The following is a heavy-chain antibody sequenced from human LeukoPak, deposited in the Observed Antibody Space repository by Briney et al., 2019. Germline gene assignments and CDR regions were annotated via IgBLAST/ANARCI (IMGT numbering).Heavy chain of an antibody. J-gene: IGHJ4*02. CDR3: AKDSDPYLYSGGWYDFGY. CDR1: GFTFSSYW. V-gene: IGHV3-74*01. D-gene: IGHD6-19*01. Sequence: PGGSLRLSCAASGFTFSSYWMHWVRQAPGKGLVWVSRIKSDGSSTSYADSVKGRFTISRDNAKNSLYLQMNSLRAEDTALYYCAKDSDPYLYSGGWYDFGYWGQGTLVTVSS. CDR2: IKSDGSST.